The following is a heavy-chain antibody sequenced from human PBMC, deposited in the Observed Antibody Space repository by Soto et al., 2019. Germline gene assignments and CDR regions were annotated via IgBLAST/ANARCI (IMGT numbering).Heavy chain of an antibody. J-gene: IGHJ5*02. CDR2: ISHNGRT. V-gene: IGHV4-4*02. Sequence: QVQLQESGPGLVEPSGTLSLNCVVSGGSMRNRDWWSWVRQTPGKGLEWIGEISHNGRTNYNPSLKSRVTMSLDTSKNQLSLKVGYLTAADTATYYCARNGDCTGGICSVGWFDPWGQGTLVGVSS. CDR3: ARNGDCTGGICSVGWFDP. CDR1: GGSMRNRDW. D-gene: IGHD2-15*01.